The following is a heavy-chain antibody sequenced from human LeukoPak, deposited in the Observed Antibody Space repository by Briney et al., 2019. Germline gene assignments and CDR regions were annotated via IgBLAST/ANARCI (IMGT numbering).Heavy chain of an antibody. CDR1: GFTFSSYA. V-gene: IGHV3-23*01. D-gene: IGHD3-9*01. CDR2: ISGSGGST. Sequence: GGSLRLSCEASGFTFSSYAMSWVRQAPGKGLEWVSAISGSGGSTYYADSVKGRFTISRDNSKNTLYLQMNSLRAEDTAVYYCAKDGGGVRYFDWLVTPDYWGQGTLVTVSS. J-gene: IGHJ4*02. CDR3: AKDGGGVRYFDWLVTPDY.